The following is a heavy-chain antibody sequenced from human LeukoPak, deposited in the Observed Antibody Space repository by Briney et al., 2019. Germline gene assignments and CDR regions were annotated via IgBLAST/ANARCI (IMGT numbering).Heavy chain of an antibody. CDR2: ISNDGSNK. V-gene: IGHV3-30*18. D-gene: IGHD5-12*01. CDR3: AKVDIVATIDAGRLVDY. J-gene: IGHJ4*02. Sequence: GGSLRLSCAASGFTFSSYGMQWFRQAPDKGLEWVAAISNDGSNKYYADSVKGRFTMSRDNSKNTLYLQMNSLRAEDTAVYYFAKVDIVATIDAGRLVDYWGQGTLVTVSS. CDR1: GFTFSSYG.